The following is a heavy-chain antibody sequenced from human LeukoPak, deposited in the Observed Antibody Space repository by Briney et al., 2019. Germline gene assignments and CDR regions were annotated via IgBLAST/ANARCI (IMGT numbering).Heavy chain of an antibody. CDR2: INHSGST. D-gene: IGHD3-22*01. CDR1: GGSFSGYY. Sequence: PSETLSLTCAVYGGSFSGYYWSWIRQPPGKGLEWIGEINHSGSTNYNASLKSRVTISIDTSKNQFSLKLSSVTAADTAVYYCARGPRAIVVVIRPYYFDYWGQGTLVTVSS. V-gene: IGHV4-34*01. J-gene: IGHJ4*02. CDR3: ARGPRAIVVVIRPYYFDY.